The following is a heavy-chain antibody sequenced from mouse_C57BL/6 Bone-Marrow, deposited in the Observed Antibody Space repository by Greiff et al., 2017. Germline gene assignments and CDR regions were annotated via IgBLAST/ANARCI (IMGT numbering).Heavy chain of an antibody. CDR3: ARSIGDYYGSSPWYFDV. Sequence: VQLQQPGAELVKPGASVKLSCKASGYTFTSYWMHWVKQRPGQGLEWIGMIHPNSGSTNYNEKFKSKATLTVDKSSSTAYMQLSSLTSEDSAVYYGARSIGDYYGSSPWYFDVWGTGTTVTVSS. V-gene: IGHV1-64*01. CDR1: GYTFTSYW. J-gene: IGHJ1*03. D-gene: IGHD1-1*01. CDR2: IHPNSGST.